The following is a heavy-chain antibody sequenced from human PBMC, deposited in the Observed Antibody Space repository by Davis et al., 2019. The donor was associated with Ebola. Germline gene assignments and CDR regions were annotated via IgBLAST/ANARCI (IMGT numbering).Heavy chain of an antibody. Sequence: GESLKISCEVSGFTFSDYYMSWIRQAPGKGLEWIAYIGPSGNSFYCADSVKGRFTISRDNTNNFLYLQMNSLRADDTGVYYCARDAPGTVTNDYWGQGTLVTVSS. J-gene: IGHJ4*02. CDR3: ARDAPGTVTNDY. CDR2: IGPSGNSF. CDR1: GFTFSDYY. V-gene: IGHV3-11*04. D-gene: IGHD4-11*01.